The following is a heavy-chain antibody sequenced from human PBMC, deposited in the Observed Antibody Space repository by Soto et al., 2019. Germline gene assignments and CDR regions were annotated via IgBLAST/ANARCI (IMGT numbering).Heavy chain of an antibody. D-gene: IGHD5-12*01. V-gene: IGHV3-30*18. Sequence: QVQLVESGGGVVQPGRSLRLSCAASGFTFSSYGMHWVRQAPGKGLEWVAVISYDGSNKYYADSVKGRFTISRDNSKNTLYLQMNSLRAEDTAVYYCAKDMSYSGYDSHPALYYYYGMDVWGQGTTVTVSS. J-gene: IGHJ6*02. CDR3: AKDMSYSGYDSHPALYYYYGMDV. CDR1: GFTFSSYG. CDR2: ISYDGSNK.